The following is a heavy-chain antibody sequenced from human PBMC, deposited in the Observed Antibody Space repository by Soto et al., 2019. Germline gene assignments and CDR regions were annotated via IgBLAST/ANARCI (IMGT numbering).Heavy chain of an antibody. CDR2: IYYSGST. V-gene: IGHV4-31*03. D-gene: IGHD3-10*01. CDR3: ASRQAWHGGYYYYGMDV. Sequence: SETLSLTCTVSGGSISSGGYYWSWIRQHPGKGLEWIGYIYYSGSTYYNPSLKSRVTISVDTSKNQFSLKLSSVTAADTAVYYCASRQAWHGGYYYYGMDVWGQGTTVTVSS. J-gene: IGHJ6*02. CDR1: GGSISSGGYY.